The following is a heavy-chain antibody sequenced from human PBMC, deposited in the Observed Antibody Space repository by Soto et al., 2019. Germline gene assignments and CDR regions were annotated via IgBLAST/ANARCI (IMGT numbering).Heavy chain of an antibody. J-gene: IGHJ6*02. CDR3: ARWVGATPFGMDV. D-gene: IGHD1-26*01. V-gene: IGHV1-46*01. CDR1: GYTFTSYY. Sequence: GASVTVSCKASGYTFTSYYMHWVRQAPGQGLEWMGIINPSGGSTSYAQKFQGRVTMTRDTSTSTVYMELSSLRSEDTAVYYCARWVGATPFGMDVWGQGTTVTVSS. CDR2: INPSGGST.